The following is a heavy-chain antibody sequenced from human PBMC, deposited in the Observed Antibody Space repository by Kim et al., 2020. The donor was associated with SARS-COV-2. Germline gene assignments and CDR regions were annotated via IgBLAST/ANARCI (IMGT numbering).Heavy chain of an antibody. V-gene: IGHV1-2*04. CDR1: GYTFTGYY. J-gene: IGHJ6*02. D-gene: IGHD6-13*01. CDR3: ARGASSSWYFPYYYYGMDV. Sequence: ASVKVSCKASGYTFTGYYMHWVRQAPGQGLEWMGWINPNSGGTNYAQKFQGWVTMTRDTSISTAYMELSRLRSDDMAVYYCARGASSSWYFPYYYYGMDVWGQGTTVTVSS. CDR2: INPNSGGT.